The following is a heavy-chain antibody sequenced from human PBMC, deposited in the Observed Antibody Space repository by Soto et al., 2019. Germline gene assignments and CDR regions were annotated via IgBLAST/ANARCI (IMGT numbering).Heavy chain of an antibody. CDR2: IDYDGSNK. J-gene: IGHJ4*02. Sequence: QVQLVESGGGVVQPGGSLGLSCAASGFTFGSYGMHWFLQAPGKGLGWVAVIDYDGSNKYYADSLKARFTIPRDNSTNTLYLQMNSLRAEDTAVNYCAKVGRYSYVYIAPEVYFDYWGQGTLVTVSS. CDR3: AKVGRYSYVYIAPEVYFDY. CDR1: GFTFGSYG. D-gene: IGHD5-18*01. V-gene: IGHV3-30*02.